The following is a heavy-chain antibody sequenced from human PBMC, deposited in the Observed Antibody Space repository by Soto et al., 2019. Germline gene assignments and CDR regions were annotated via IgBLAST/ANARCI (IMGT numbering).Heavy chain of an antibody. D-gene: IGHD4-17*01. CDR1: GFSFSSYW. CDR2: CKSDGSTT. Sequence: GGSLRLSCAASGFSFSSYWMHWVRQAPGKGLVWVSRCKSDGSTTNYGDSVKGRFTISRDNAKNTLYLQMNSLRGEDTALYYCVRGATVTTKNAFDIWGQGTMVTVSS. J-gene: IGHJ3*02. V-gene: IGHV3-74*01. CDR3: VRGATVTTKNAFDI.